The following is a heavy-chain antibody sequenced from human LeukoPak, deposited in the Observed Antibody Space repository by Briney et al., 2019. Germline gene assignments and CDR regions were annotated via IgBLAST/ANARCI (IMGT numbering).Heavy chain of an antibody. Sequence: SETLSLTCAVYGGSFSGYYWSWIRQPPGKGLEWIGEINHSGSANYNPSLKSRVTISVDTSKNQFSLKLSSVTAADTAVYYCARVYYSSSYDYWYFDLWGRGTLVTVSS. V-gene: IGHV4-34*01. CDR2: INHSGSA. CDR3: ARVYYSSSYDYWYFDL. CDR1: GGSFSGYY. D-gene: IGHD6-13*01. J-gene: IGHJ2*01.